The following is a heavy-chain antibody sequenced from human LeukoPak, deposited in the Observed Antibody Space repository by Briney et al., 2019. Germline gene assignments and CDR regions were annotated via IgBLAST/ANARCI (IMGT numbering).Heavy chain of an antibody. CDR1: GGSISSGDYY. V-gene: IGHV4-30-4*01. D-gene: IGHD4-11*01. Sequence: SETLSLTCTVSGGSISSGDYYWSWIRQPPGKGLEWIGYIYYSGSTYYNPSLKSRVTISVDTSKNQFSLKLGSVTAADTAVYYCARVDVTTRLSYYYGMDVWGQGTTVTVSS. CDR2: IYYSGST. J-gene: IGHJ6*02. CDR3: ARVDVTTRLSYYYGMDV.